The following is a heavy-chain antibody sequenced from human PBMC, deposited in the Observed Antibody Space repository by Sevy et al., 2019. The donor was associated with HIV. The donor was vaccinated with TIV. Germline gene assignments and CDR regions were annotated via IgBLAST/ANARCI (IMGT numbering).Heavy chain of an antibody. CDR1: GYTFSDYY. J-gene: IGHJ6*02. V-gene: IGHV1-2*07. CDR2: INPNRGGT. CDR3: ERGMSAYLLANGMDV. Sequence: ASVKVSCKAYGYTFSDYYMHWVRQAPGQGLEWMGWINPNRGGTNYAHKFQGRVTMTRDTSISTAYMELSSLRSDDTAIYYGERGMSAYLLANGMDVWGQGTTVTVSS. D-gene: IGHD3-3*01.